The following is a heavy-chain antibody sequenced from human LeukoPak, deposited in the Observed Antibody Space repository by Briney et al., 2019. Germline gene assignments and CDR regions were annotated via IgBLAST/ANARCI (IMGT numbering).Heavy chain of an antibody. CDR3: AKGGYSDFKVVY. J-gene: IGHJ4*02. CDR1: GFTFSSDA. CDR2: ISAGSSSI. V-gene: IGHV3-23*01. D-gene: IGHD4-11*01. Sequence: GGSLRLSCTASGFTFSSDAMSWVCQAPGMGLEGVSAISAGSSSIFYADSVKGRFTISRDNSKNTLYLQMNSLRAEDTAIYYCAKGGYSDFKVVYWGQGTLVTVSS.